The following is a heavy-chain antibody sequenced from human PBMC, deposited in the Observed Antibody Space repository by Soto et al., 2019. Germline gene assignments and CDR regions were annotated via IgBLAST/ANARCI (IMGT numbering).Heavy chain of an antibody. V-gene: IGHV1-69*13. Sequence: SVKVSCKASGGTFSSYAISWLRQAPGQGLEWMGGIIPIFGTANYAQKFQGRVTITADESTSTAYMELSSLRSEDTAVYYCARGAAGTTTIFDPWGQGTLVTVSS. CDR3: ARGAAGTTTIFDP. J-gene: IGHJ5*02. CDR2: IIPIFGTA. D-gene: IGHD6-13*01. CDR1: GGTFSSYA.